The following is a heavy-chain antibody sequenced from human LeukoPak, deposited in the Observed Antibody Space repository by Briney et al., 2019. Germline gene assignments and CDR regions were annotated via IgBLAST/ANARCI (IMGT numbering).Heavy chain of an antibody. J-gene: IGHJ6*02. Sequence: GGSLRLSCAASGFTFSSYGMHWVRQAPGKGLEWVAVIWYDGSNKYYADSVKGRFTISRDNSKNTLYLQMNSLRAEDTAVYYCARSEAPASGDGYNYYYYYGMDVWGQGTTVTVSS. V-gene: IGHV3-33*01. CDR2: IWYDGSNK. CDR1: GFTFSSYG. D-gene: IGHD5-24*01. CDR3: ARSEAPASGDGYNYYYYYGMDV.